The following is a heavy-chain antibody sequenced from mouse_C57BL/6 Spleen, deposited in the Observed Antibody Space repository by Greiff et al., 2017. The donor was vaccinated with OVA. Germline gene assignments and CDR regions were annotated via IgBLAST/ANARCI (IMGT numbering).Heavy chain of an antibody. D-gene: IGHD1-1*01. V-gene: IGHV1-82*01. CDR1: GYAFSSSW. J-gene: IGHJ4*01. Sequence: VQLQQSGPELVKPGASVKISCKASGYAFSSSWMNWVKQRPGKGLEWIGRIYPGDGDTNYNGKFKGKATLTADKSSSTAYMQLSSLTSEDSAVYFCARWYYASMDYWGQGTSVTVSS. CDR2: IYPGDGDT. CDR3: ARWYYASMDY.